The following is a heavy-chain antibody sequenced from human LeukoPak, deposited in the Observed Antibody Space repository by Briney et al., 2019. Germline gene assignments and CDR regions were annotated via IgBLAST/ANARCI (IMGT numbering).Heavy chain of an antibody. CDR2: ISSSSSYI. J-gene: IGHJ4*02. Sequence: GGSLRLSCAASGFTFSSYSMNWVRQAPGKGLEWVSSISSSSSYIYYADSVKGRFTISRDNAKNSLYLQMNSLRAEDTAVYYCARFVSSYGSYYFDYWGQGTLVTVSS. V-gene: IGHV3-21*01. CDR3: ARFVSSYGSYYFDY. CDR1: GFTFSSYS. D-gene: IGHD5-18*01.